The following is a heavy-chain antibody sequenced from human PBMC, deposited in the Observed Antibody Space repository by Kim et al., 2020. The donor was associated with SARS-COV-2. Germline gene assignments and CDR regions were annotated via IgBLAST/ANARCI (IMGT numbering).Heavy chain of an antibody. D-gene: IGHD2-2*01. J-gene: IGHJ5*02. Sequence: SVKVSCKASGGTFSSYAISWVRQAPGQGLEWMGGIIPIFGTANYAQKFQGRVTITADESTSTAYMELSSLRSEDTAVYYCARAPAHCSSTSCYVWFDPWGQGTLVTVSS. CDR2: IIPIFGTA. CDR1: GGTFSSYA. CDR3: ARAPAHCSSTSCYVWFDP. V-gene: IGHV1-69*13.